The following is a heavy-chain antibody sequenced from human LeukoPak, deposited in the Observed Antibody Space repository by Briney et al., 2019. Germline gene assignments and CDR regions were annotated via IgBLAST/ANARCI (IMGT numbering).Heavy chain of an antibody. CDR2: IRSKANSYAT. CDR1: GFTFSGSA. V-gene: IGHV3-73*01. Sequence: GGALRLSCAASGFTFSGSAMHWVRQASGKGLEWVGRIRSKANSYATAYAASVKGRFTISRDDSKNTAYLQMNSLKTEDTAVYYCTSALTSYWYYWGQGALVTVSS. J-gene: IGHJ4*02. D-gene: IGHD4/OR15-4a*01. CDR3: TSALTSYWYY.